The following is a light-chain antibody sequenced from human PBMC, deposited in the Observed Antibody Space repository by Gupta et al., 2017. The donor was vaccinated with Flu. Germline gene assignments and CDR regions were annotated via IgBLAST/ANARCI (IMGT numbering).Light chain of an antibody. Sequence: DIQMTQSPSTLSASVGDRVTFTCRASQNILRFLAWYQHKPGQAPKLLIYESSTLAYGVPSRFSGSGSETEFSLSISGLQPDDFATYYCQQKHNFMITFGRGTKVEI. CDR2: ESS. CDR1: QNILRF. V-gene: IGKV1-5*03. CDR3: QQKHNFMIT. J-gene: IGKJ4*01.